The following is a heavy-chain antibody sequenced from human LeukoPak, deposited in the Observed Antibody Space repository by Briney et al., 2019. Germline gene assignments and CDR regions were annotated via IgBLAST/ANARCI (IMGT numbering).Heavy chain of an antibody. D-gene: IGHD6-19*01. CDR3: AKARLSTGWAYNDY. Sequence: GGSLRLSCAASGFTFSGYAMSWVRLAPGKGLEWVSAIVGGGGTTFYADSVKGRFTISRDNSKNTVFLQMNSLRAEDTAVYFCAKARLSTGWAYNDYWGQGTLVTVSS. J-gene: IGHJ4*02. V-gene: IGHV3-23*01. CDR2: IVGGGGTT. CDR1: GFTFSGYA.